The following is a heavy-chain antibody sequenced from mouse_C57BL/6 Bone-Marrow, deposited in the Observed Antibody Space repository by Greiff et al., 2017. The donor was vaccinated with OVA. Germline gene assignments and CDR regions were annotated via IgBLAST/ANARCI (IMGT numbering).Heavy chain of an antibody. CDR3: ARESTTVVARDYAMDY. Sequence: EVQVVESGGGLVKPGGSLKLSCAASGFTFSSYAMSWVRQTPDKRLEWVATISDGGSYTYYPDNVKGRFTISRDNAKNNLYLQMSHLKSEDTAMYYCARESTTVVARDYAMDYWGQGTSVTVSS. J-gene: IGHJ4*01. CDR2: ISDGGSYT. D-gene: IGHD1-1*01. CDR1: GFTFSSYA. V-gene: IGHV5-4*01.